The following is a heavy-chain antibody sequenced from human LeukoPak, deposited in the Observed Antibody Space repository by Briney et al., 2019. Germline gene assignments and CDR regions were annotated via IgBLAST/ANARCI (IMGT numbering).Heavy chain of an antibody. D-gene: IGHD6-13*01. J-gene: IGHJ5*02. Sequence: GGSLRLACAASGFTFSNYWMTWVRQAPGKGLEWVANIKQDGSEKSYVDSVTGRFTISRDNAKNSLYLQMNSLRAEDTAVYYCAREISSWYRTEGRFDPWGQGTLVTVSS. V-gene: IGHV3-7*01. CDR3: AREISSWYRTEGRFDP. CDR1: GFTFSNYW. CDR2: IKQDGSEK.